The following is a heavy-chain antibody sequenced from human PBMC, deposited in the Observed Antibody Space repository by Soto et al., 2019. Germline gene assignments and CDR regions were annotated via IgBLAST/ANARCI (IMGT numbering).Heavy chain of an antibody. J-gene: IGHJ6*02. V-gene: IGHV3-23*01. Sequence: GGSLRLSCAASGFAFSNHAMSWVRQAPGKGLEWVSGTSGSGGRTYYADSVKGRFTISRDNSKHTLYLQMNSLRAEDTAVYYCAKADDFWSGYHIYYYYGMDVWGQGTTVTVSS. CDR3: AKADDFWSGYHIYYYYGMDV. CDR2: TSGSGGRT. D-gene: IGHD3-3*01. CDR1: GFAFSNHA.